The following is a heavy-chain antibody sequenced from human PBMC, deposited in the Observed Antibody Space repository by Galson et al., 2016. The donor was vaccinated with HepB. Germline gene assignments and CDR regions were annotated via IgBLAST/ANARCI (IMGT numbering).Heavy chain of an antibody. CDR2: ISPGDFDT. V-gene: IGHV5-51*01. CDR3: VWSYSSGWSFDL. Sequence: QSGAEVKMPGDSLKISCKGSGYTFPSHWITWVRQVPGKGLEWMGIISPGDFDTRYGPSFQGQVTISADKSINTAYLEWSNLKPSDTATYYCVWSYSSGWSFDLWGRGTLVTVSS. J-gene: IGHJ2*01. D-gene: IGHD3-22*01. CDR1: GYTFPSHW.